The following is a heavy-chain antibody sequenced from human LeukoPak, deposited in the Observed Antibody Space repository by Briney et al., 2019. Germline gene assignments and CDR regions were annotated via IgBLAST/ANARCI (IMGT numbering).Heavy chain of an antibody. CDR3: AREVAPSSTSCCGDCDYYYYMDV. CDR1: GYTFTSYD. CDR2: MNPNSGNT. J-gene: IGHJ6*03. D-gene: IGHD2-2*01. V-gene: IGHV1-8*03. Sequence: ASVKVSCKASGYTFTSYDINWVRQATGQGLEWMGWMNPNSGNTGYAQKFQGRVTITRNTSISTAYMELSSLRSEDTAVYYCAREVAPSSTSCCGDCDYYYYMDVWGKGTTVTVSS.